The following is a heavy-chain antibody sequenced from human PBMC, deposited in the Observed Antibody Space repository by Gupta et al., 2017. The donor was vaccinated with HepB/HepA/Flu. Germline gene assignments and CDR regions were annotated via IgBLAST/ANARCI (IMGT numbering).Heavy chain of an antibody. Sequence: QVQLKESGPGLVKPSGTLSLTCTVSGGSISSTNWWSWVRQPPGEGLEWIGEIYHGGTTNYNPSLKSRLTISVDKSKNQFSLKLSSVTAEDTAVYYCASRSNYFNYWGQGTLVTVSS. CDR2: IYHGGTT. V-gene: IGHV4-4*02. CDR3: ASRSNYFNY. CDR1: GGSISSTNW. J-gene: IGHJ4*02.